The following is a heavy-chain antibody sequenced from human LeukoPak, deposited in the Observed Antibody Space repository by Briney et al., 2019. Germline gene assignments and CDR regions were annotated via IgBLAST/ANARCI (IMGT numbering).Heavy chain of an antibody. CDR2: MNPNSGNT. Sequence: ASVKVSCKASGYTFTRYDINWVRQATGPGREWMGWMNPNSGNTGYAQKFQGRVTMTRNTSLSTAYMELSSLRSEDTAVYYCATVPATIQAPFDYWGQGTLVTVSS. CDR3: ATVPATIQAPFDY. V-gene: IGHV1-8*01. D-gene: IGHD5-24*01. J-gene: IGHJ4*02. CDR1: GYTFTRYD.